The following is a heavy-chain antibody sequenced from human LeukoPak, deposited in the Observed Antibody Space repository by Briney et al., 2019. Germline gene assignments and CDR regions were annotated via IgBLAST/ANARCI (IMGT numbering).Heavy chain of an antibody. CDR3: ARGTPSETEYCSGGSCYSAVDY. D-gene: IGHD2-15*01. J-gene: IGHJ4*02. CDR1: GYTFTNYD. Sequence: ASVKVSCKASGYTFTNYDINWVRQATGQGLEWMGWMNPNSGNTGYTQKFQGRVTITRNTSISTAYMELSSLRSEDTAVYYCARGTPSETEYCSGGSCYSAVDYWGQGTLVTVSS. CDR2: MNPNSGNT. V-gene: IGHV1-8*03.